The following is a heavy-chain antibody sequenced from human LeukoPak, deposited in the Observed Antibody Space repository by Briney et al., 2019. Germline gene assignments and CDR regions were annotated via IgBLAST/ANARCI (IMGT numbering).Heavy chain of an antibody. D-gene: IGHD2-2*01. Sequence: PSQTLSLTCAVSGGSISSGGYSWSWIRQPPGTGLEWIGYIYHSGSTYYNPSLKSRVTISVDRSKNQFSLKLSSVTAADTAVYYCARAPTIGYCSSTSCEPPDYYYGMDVWGQGTTVTVSS. J-gene: IGHJ6*02. CDR1: GGSISSGGYS. CDR3: ARAPTIGYCSSTSCEPPDYYYGMDV. CDR2: IYHSGST. V-gene: IGHV4-30-2*01.